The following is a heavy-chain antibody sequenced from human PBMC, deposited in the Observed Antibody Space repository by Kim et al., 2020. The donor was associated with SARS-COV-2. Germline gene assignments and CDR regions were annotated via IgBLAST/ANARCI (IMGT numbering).Heavy chain of an antibody. V-gene: IGHV4-39*02. J-gene: IGHJ4*01. Sequence: SETLSLSCTVSGGSISSSGYYWGWVRQPPGQGLEWIGTIRYSGETYYSPSLKSRVTISMDTSKNQFSLRLTSVTAADTGIYYCTREHASTSDNWGQGTMVTVSS. CDR3: TREHASTSDN. CDR2: IRYSGET. CDR1: GGSISSSGYY. D-gene: IGHD2-2*01.